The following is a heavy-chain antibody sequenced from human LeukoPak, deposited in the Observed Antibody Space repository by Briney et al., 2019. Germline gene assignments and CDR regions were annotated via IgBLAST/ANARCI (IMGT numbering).Heavy chain of an antibody. D-gene: IGHD3-10*01. CDR2: IYYSGST. V-gene: IGHV4-59*08. CDR3: ARPPRGMRGYFQH. Sequence: SETLSLTCAVYGGSFSGYYWSWIRQPPGKGLEWIGYIYYSGSTNYNPSLKSRVTISVDTSKNQFSLKLSSVTAADTAVYYCARPPRGMRGYFQHWGQGTLVTVSS. J-gene: IGHJ1*01. CDR1: GGSFSGYY.